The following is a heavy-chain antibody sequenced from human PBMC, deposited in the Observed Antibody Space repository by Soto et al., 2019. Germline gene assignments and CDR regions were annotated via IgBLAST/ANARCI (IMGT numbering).Heavy chain of an antibody. CDR2: INVYNGNT. J-gene: IGHJ5*02. CDR3: ARCIGSGSYYNQDNWFDP. Sequence: ASVKVSCKASGYTFTNYASSWVRQAPGQGLEWMGWINVYNGNTKYAQKVQGRVTMTTDTSTSTAYMELRSLRSDDTAVYYCARCIGSGSYYNQDNWFDPWDQGTLVTVSS. D-gene: IGHD3-10*01. CDR1: GYTFTNYA. V-gene: IGHV1-18*01.